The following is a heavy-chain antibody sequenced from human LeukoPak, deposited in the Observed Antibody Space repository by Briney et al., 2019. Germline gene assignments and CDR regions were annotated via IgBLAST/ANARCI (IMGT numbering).Heavy chain of an antibody. CDR2: INHSGST. D-gene: IGHD1-26*01. Sequence: SETLSLTCAVYGGSFSGYYWSWIRQLPGKGLEWIGEINHSGSTNYNPSLKSRVTISVDTSKNQFSLKLSSVTAADTAVYYCARASRGGSYYYYYMDVWGKGTTVTVSS. CDR3: ARASRGGSYYYYYMDV. V-gene: IGHV4-34*01. J-gene: IGHJ6*03. CDR1: GGSFSGYY.